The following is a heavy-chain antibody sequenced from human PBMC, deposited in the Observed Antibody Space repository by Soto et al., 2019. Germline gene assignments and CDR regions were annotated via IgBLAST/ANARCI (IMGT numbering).Heavy chain of an antibody. CDR3: ARRGDYYDSSGYLTCGMDV. CDR1: GHNFTSHW. D-gene: IGHD3-22*01. V-gene: IGHV5-51*01. Sequence: PGESLKLSCKDSGHNFTSHWIAWVRQIPGKGLEWMGIIYPGDSDTRYSPSFQGQVTISADKSISTAYLQWSSLKASDTATYYCARRGDYYDSSGYLTCGMDVWGQGTTVTVSS. J-gene: IGHJ6*02. CDR2: IYPGDSDT.